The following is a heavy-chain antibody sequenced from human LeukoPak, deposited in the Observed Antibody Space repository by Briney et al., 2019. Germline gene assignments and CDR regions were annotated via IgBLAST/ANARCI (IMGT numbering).Heavy chain of an antibody. V-gene: IGHV4-59*01. D-gene: IGHD5-24*01. J-gene: IGHJ5*02. CDR2: IYYTGSA. Sequence: SETLSLTCVVSGGSISSYYWTWIRQPPGKGLEWIGYIYYTGSANYNPSLKGRVAISVDTSKDQFSLNLSAVTAADTAFYYCAREDRDGYNSRGNWFDPWGQGTLVTVSS. CDR3: AREDRDGYNSRGNWFDP. CDR1: GGSISSYY.